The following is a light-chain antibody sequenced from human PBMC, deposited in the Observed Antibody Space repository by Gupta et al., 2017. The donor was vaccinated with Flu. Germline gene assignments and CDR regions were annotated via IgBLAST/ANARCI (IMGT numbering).Light chain of an antibody. Sequence: QSALTQPPSASGSPGQSVTISCTGTSSDVGTSTYVSWYQQHPGKAPNFIFYDVTKRPSGVPGCFSGSKAGNTAFLTVSAPQAEEAAYYYRASDAGSNNVVFGGGTKLTVL. V-gene: IGLV2-8*01. J-gene: IGLJ2*01. CDR1: SSDVGTSTY. CDR3: ASDAGSNNVV. CDR2: DVT.